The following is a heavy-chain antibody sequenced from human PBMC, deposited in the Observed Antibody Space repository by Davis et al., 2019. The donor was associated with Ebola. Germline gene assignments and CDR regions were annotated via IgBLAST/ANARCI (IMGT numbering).Heavy chain of an antibody. J-gene: IGHJ4*02. V-gene: IGHV3-11*01. D-gene: IGHD2-21*02. CDR1: GFTFGDYY. Sequence: GESLKISCAASGFTFGDYYMSWIRQAPGKGLEWISYISTSGTSMYYADSVKGRYTISRDNAKNLLYLHINSLRAEDTAVFYCARMIVAVTLFDYWGQGALVTVSS. CDR2: ISTSGTSM. CDR3: ARMIVAVTLFDY.